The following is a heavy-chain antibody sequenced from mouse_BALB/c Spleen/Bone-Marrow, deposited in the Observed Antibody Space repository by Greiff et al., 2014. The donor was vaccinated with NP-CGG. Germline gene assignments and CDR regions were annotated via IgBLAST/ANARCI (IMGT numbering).Heavy chain of an antibody. CDR2: ITTYSTXX. Sequence: QVQLQQPGPELARPGESVKISCKGSGYTFTDYAIHWVKQSHAKSLEWIGVITTYSTXXXXXXXXXXXXXXXVXKSSSTAYMELARLTSEDSDIYYCXRXXXXPXXXWGQGTLVTVSA. CDR1: GYTFTDYA. V-gene: IGHV1-67*01. J-gene: IGHJ3*01. CDR3: XRXXXXPXXX.